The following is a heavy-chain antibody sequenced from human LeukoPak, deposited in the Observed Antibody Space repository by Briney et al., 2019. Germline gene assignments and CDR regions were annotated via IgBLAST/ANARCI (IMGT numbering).Heavy chain of an antibody. J-gene: IGHJ6*02. D-gene: IGHD3-3*01. CDR1: GYTFTSYD. Sequence: ASVKVSCKASGYTFTSYDINWVRQATGQGLEWMGWMNPNSGNTGYAQKFQGRVTMTRNTSISTAYMELSSLRSEDTAVYYCARGGSGVVLRFLEWLPSYYYYGMDVWGQGTTVTVSS. V-gene: IGHV1-8*01. CDR2: MNPNSGNT. CDR3: ARGGSGVVLRFLEWLPSYYYYGMDV.